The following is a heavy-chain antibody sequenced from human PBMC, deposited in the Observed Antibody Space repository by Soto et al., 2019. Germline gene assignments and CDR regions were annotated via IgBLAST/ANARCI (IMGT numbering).Heavy chain of an antibody. D-gene: IGHD6-13*01. Sequence: QAQVVQSGAEVRMPGSSVKLSCKASEGTFNSYAIAWVRQAPGQGLEWMGGIIPYYNTLNYAQKFQDRVTITADDSTNTVYKELSSLRSDDTAVYFCASGASRWYPYFFDSWAQGTLVTVSS. V-gene: IGHV1-69*01. CDR3: ASGASRWYPYFFDS. CDR1: EGTFNSYA. J-gene: IGHJ4*02. CDR2: IIPYYNTL.